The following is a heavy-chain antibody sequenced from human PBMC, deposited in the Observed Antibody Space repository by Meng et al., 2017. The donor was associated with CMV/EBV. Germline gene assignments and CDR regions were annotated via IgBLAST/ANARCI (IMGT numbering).Heavy chain of an antibody. V-gene: IGHV3-30-3*01. Sequence: GESLKISCAASGFTFSSYAMHWVRQAPGKGLEWVAVISYDGSNKYYADSVKGRFTISRDNSKNTLYLQMNSLRAEDTAVYYCARDLSSSWYGIDYWGQGTLVTVSS. CDR1: GFTFSSYA. J-gene: IGHJ4*02. CDR3: ARDLSSSWYGIDY. D-gene: IGHD6-13*01. CDR2: ISYDGSNK.